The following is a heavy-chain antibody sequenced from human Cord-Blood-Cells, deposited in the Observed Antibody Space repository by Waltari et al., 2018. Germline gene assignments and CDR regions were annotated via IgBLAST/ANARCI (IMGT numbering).Heavy chain of an antibody. D-gene: IGHD3-16*01. V-gene: IGHV4-39*01. CDR3: ARQFMITFGGVIGYYYGMDV. J-gene: IGHJ6*02. Sequence: QLQLQESGPGLVKPSETLSLTCTVSGGSISSSSYYWGWIRQPPGKGLEWIGSIYYSGTTYYNPSLKSRVTISVDTSKTQFSLKLSSVTAADTAVYYCARQFMITFGGVIGYYYGMDVWGQGTTVTVSS. CDR2: IYYSGTT. CDR1: GGSISSSSYY.